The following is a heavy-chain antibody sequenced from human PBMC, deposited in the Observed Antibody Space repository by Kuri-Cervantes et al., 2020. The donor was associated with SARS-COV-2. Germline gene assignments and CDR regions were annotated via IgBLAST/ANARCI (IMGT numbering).Heavy chain of an antibody. CDR3: ARELLAAAGSHAFYI. Sequence: SVKISCKDGGGTFSSYTISWVRQAPGQGLEWMGRIIPILGLATYAQKFQGRVTITADKSTSTAYMELSSLGSEDTAVYYCARELLAAAGSHAFYIWGQETMVTVSS. D-gene: IGHD6-13*01. CDR1: GGTFSSYT. J-gene: IGHJ3*02. CDR2: IIPILGLA. V-gene: IGHV1-69*04.